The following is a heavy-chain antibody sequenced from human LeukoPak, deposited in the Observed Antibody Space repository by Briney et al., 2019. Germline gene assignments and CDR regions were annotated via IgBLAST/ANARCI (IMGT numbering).Heavy chain of an antibody. J-gene: IGHJ4*02. CDR3: AFQRYTSGWVRAFDY. V-gene: IGHV6-1*01. CDR1: GDSVSNSAG. CDR2: TYYRSKWYN. Sequence: SQTLPLTCAISGDSVSNSAGWNWIRQSPSRGLEWLGRTYYRSKWYNDYAVSVKSRITINPDTSKNQFSLQLNSVTPEDTAVYYCAFQRYTSGWVRAFDYWGQGTLVTVSS. D-gene: IGHD6-19*01.